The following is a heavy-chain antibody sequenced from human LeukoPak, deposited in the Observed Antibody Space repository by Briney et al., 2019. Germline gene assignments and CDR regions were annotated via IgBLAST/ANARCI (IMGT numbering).Heavy chain of an antibody. Sequence: PSETLSLTCAVYGGPFSGYYWSWIRQPPGKGLEWIGEINHSGSTNYNPSLKSRVTISVDTSKNQFSLKLSSVTAADTAVYYCARFRGSGSYYLNDAFDIWGQGTMVTVSS. CDR1: GGPFSGYY. V-gene: IGHV4-34*01. CDR3: ARFRGSGSYYLNDAFDI. CDR2: INHSGST. J-gene: IGHJ3*02. D-gene: IGHD3-10*01.